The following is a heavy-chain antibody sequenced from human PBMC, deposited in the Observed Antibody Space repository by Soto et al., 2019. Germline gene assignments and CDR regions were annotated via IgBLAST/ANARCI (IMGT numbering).Heavy chain of an antibody. Sequence: ASVKVSCKASGYTFTSYAMHWVRQAPGQRLEWMGWINAGNGNTKYSQKFQGRVTITRDTSASTAYMELSSLRSEDTAVYYCATRAVGATRAFDIWGQGTMVTVSS. V-gene: IGHV1-3*01. CDR2: INAGNGNT. J-gene: IGHJ3*02. CDR1: GYTFTSYA. CDR3: ATRAVGATRAFDI. D-gene: IGHD1-26*01.